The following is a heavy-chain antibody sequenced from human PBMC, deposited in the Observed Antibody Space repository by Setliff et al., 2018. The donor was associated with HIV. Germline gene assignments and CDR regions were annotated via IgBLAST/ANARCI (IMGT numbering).Heavy chain of an antibody. J-gene: IGHJ5*02. CDR3: ARGGPARVALLYWFDP. V-gene: IGHV1-18*01. CDR1: GYTFINYG. CDR2: INPYNGNT. D-gene: IGHD2-21*01. Sequence: VKVSCKASGYTFINYGINWLRQAPGQGLEWVGWINPYNGNTKYGQKFQGTVTMTRDTTTSTAYLELRRLRSDDTAVYFCARGGPARVALLYWFDPWGQGTLVTVSS.